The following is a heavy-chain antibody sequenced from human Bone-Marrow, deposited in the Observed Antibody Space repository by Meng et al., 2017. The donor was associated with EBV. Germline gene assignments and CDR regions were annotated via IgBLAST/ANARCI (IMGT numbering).Heavy chain of an antibody. D-gene: IGHD3-22*01. J-gene: IGHJ4*02. V-gene: IGHV3-30*18. CDR2: ILYDGSNK. CDR3: AKDLLYDSSAYYLDY. Sequence: QVHQVESGGGVGQPGSALSLSCAASGFTFSSSGMHWVRQAPGKGLEWVAVILYDGSNKYYADSVKGRFTISRDNSKNTLYLQMSSLRAEDTAVYFCAKDLLYDSSAYYLDYWGQGTLVTVSS. CDR1: GFTFSSSG.